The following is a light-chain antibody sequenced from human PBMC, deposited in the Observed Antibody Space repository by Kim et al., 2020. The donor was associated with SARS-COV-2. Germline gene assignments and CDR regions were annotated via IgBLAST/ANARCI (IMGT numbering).Light chain of an antibody. CDR1: SSDVGGSNS. J-gene: IGLJ2*01. Sequence: GQSITIACTGTSSDVGGSNSVSWYQQHPGNAPNLMIYDVRKRPSGVSNRFSGSKSGNTASLTISWLQAEDEADYYCSSYTSSSTLVFGGGTQLTVL. CDR2: DVR. CDR3: SSYTSSSTLV. V-gene: IGLV2-14*04.